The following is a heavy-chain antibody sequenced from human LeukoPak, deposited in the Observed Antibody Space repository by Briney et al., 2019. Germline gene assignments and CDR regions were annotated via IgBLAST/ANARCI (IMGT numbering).Heavy chain of an antibody. D-gene: IGHD2-21*01. Sequence: SETLSLTCTVSGCSISSAGYYCTWIRQQPGKSLEWIGYISYSGTTYYNPSLKSRVTISVDTSKNQFSLKLSSVTAADTAVYYCARSMSNYFVYWGQGTLVTVSS. CDR1: GCSISSAGYY. CDR2: ISYSGTT. V-gene: IGHV4-31*03. J-gene: IGHJ4*02. CDR3: ARSMSNYFVY.